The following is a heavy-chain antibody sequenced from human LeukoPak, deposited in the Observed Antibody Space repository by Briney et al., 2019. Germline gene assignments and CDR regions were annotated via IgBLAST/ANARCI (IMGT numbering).Heavy chain of an antibody. J-gene: IGHJ5*02. V-gene: IGHV4-59*08. CDR1: GGSISSYY. CDR3: AKSGSISAWFDP. Sequence: SETLSLTCTVSGGSISSYYWSWIRQPPGKGLVWIGYIYYSGSTNYNPSLKSRVTISVDTSKNQFSLKLSSVTAADTAVYYCAKSGSISAWFDPWGQGTLVTVSS. D-gene: IGHD3-3*01. CDR2: IYYSGST.